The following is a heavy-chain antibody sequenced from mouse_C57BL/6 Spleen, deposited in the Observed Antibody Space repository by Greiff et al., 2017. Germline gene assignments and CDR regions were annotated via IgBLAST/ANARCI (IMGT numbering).Heavy chain of an antibody. CDR2: IWSGGST. Sequence: QVQLQQSGPGLVQPSQSLSITCTASGFSLTSYGVHWVRQSPGKGLEWLGVIWSGGSTDNNAAFISSLGISKDNSKSQVFFKMNSLQADDTAIYYCARNSLTWFAYWGQGTLVTVSA. V-gene: IGHV2-2*01. J-gene: IGHJ3*01. CDR3: ARNSLTWFAY. CDR1: GFSLTSYG.